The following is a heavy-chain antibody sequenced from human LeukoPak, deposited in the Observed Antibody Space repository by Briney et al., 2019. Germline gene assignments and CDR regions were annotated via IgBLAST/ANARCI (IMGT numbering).Heavy chain of an antibody. J-gene: IGHJ4*02. CDR3: AREGPDYYDFWSGYYGAFDY. CDR2: TYYRSKWYN. CDR1: GDSVSSNSAA. D-gene: IGHD3-3*01. V-gene: IGHV6-1*01. Sequence: SQTLLLTCAISGDSVSSNSAAWNWIRQSPSRGLEWLGRTYYRSKWYNDYAVSVKSRITINPDTSKNQFSLQLNSVTPEDTAVYYCAREGPDYYDFWSGYYGAFDYWGQGTLVTVSS.